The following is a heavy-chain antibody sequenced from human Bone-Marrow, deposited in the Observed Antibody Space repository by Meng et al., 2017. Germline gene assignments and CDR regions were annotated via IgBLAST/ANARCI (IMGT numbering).Heavy chain of an antibody. Sequence: GESLKISCAASGFTFSSYWMSWVRQAPGKGLEWVANIKQDGSEKYYVDSVKGRFTISGDNAKNSLYLQMNSLRAEDTAVYYCARGIRLLWFGELTFDYWGQGTLVTVSS. CDR3: ARGIRLLWFGELTFDY. V-gene: IGHV3-7*01. CDR1: GFTFSSYW. J-gene: IGHJ4*02. D-gene: IGHD3-10*01. CDR2: IKQDGSEK.